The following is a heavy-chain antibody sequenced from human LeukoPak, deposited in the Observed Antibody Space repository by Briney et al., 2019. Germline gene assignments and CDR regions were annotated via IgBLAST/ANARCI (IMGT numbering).Heavy chain of an antibody. CDR3: ARRDDYGDHFDY. V-gene: IGHV1-8*01. J-gene: IGHJ4*02. D-gene: IGHD4-17*01. CDR1: GYTFTSYD. Sequence: ASVKVSCKASGYTFTSYDINWVRQATGQGLEWMGWMNPNSGNTGYAQKFQGRVTMTRNTSISTAYMELSSLRSEDTAVYYCARRDDYGDHFDYWGQGTLVTVSS. CDR2: MNPNSGNT.